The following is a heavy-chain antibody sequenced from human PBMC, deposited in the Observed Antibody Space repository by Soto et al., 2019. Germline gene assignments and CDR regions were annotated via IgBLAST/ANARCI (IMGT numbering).Heavy chain of an antibody. Sequence: SETLSLTCTVSGGSISSGGYYWSWIRQHPGKGLEWIGYIYYSGSTYYNPSLKSRVTISVDTSKNQFSLKLSSVTAADTAVYYCARVRTIFGVVRLVWFDPWGQGTLVTVS. CDR1: GGSISSGGYY. D-gene: IGHD3-3*01. V-gene: IGHV4-31*03. CDR2: IYYSGST. J-gene: IGHJ5*02. CDR3: ARVRTIFGVVRLVWFDP.